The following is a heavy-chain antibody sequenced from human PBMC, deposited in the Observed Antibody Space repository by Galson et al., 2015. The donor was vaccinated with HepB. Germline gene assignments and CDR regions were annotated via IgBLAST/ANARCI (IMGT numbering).Heavy chain of an antibody. CDR1: GYTFTGYY. CDR3: AREGATTDSGAFDI. Sequence: SVKVSCKASGYTFTGYYMHWVRQAPGQGLEWMGRINPNSGGTNYAQKFQGRVTMTRDTSISTAYMELRSLRSDDTAVYYCAREGATTDSGAFDIWGQGTMVTVSS. D-gene: IGHD1-26*01. V-gene: IGHV1-2*06. J-gene: IGHJ3*02. CDR2: INPNSGGT.